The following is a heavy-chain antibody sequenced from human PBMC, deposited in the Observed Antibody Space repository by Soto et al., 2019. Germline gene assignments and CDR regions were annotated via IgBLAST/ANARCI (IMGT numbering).Heavy chain of an antibody. V-gene: IGHV1-18*01. CDR1: GYTFTSYG. CDR3: ARSGRTKNWFDP. CDR2: ISAYNGKT. Sequence: QVQLVQSGAEVKKPGASVKVSCKASGYTFTSYGISWVRQAPGQGLEWMGWISAYNGKTNYAQKLQGRVTMTTDPSTRTPYMGLRSLRSDDTAVYYCARSGRTKNWFDPWGQGTLVTVAS. J-gene: IGHJ5*02.